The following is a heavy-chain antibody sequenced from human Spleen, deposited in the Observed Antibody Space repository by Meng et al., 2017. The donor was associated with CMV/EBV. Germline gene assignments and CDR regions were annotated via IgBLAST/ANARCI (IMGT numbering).Heavy chain of an antibody. D-gene: IGHD6-6*01. CDR2: IDHSGST. CDR3: ARVSMTSSSEFDY. CDR1: GFTFSSYA. V-gene: IGHV4-34*01. Sequence: GSLRLSCAASGFTFSSYAMHWVRQAPGKGLEWIGEIDHSGSTNYNSSLKSRVTISVDTSKNQFSLKMTSVTAADTALYYCARVSMTSSSEFDYWGQGTLVTVSS. J-gene: IGHJ4*02.